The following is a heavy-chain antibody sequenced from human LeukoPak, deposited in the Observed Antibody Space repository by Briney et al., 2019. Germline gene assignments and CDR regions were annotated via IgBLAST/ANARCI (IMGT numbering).Heavy chain of an antibody. V-gene: IGHV5-51*01. D-gene: IGHD3-10*01. CDR1: GYSFTSYW. J-gene: IGHJ4*02. Sequence: GESLKISCTGSGYSFTSYWIAWVRQMPGKGLEWMGIIYPADSDTRYSPSFQGQVTISVDESISTAYLQWSSLKASDTAMYYCATLHDSGTYYSSFDYWGQGTLVTVSS. CDR3: ATLHDSGTYYSSFDY. CDR2: IYPADSDT.